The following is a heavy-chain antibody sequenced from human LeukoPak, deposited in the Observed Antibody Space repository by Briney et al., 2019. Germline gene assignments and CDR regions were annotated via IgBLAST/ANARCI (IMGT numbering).Heavy chain of an antibody. CDR3: ARDPHSGSYYGYFDY. Sequence: GRSLRLSCAVSGFTFSSYAMHWVRQAPGKGLEWVAVISYDGSNKYYADSVKGRFTISRDNSKNTLYLQMNSLRAEDTAVYYCARDPHSGSYYGYFDYWGQGTLVTVSS. V-gene: IGHV3-30-3*01. CDR1: GFTFSSYA. CDR2: ISYDGSNK. D-gene: IGHD1-26*01. J-gene: IGHJ4*02.